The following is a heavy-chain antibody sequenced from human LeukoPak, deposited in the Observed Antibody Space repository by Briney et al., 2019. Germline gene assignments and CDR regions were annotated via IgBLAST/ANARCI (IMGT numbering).Heavy chain of an antibody. V-gene: IGHV4-39*07. CDR2: IYYSGST. D-gene: IGHD5-24*01. Sequence: NTSETLSLTCTVSGGSISSSSYYWGWIRQPPGKGLEWIGSIYYSGSTYYNPSLKSRVTISVDTSKNQFSLKLSSVTAADTAVYYCARAQTGGRWLQFDFDYWGQGTLVTVSS. CDR1: GGSISSSSYY. J-gene: IGHJ4*02. CDR3: ARAQTGGRWLQFDFDY.